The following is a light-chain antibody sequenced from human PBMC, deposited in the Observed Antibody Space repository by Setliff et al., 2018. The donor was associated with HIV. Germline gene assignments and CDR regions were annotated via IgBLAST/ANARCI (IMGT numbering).Light chain of an antibody. CDR3: QSYDNSLSGSGV. V-gene: IGLV1-40*01. CDR2: GNN. J-gene: IGLJ1*01. CDR1: SSNIGAGYD. Sequence: QSVLTQPPSVSGAPGQRVTISCTGSSSNIGAGYDVHWYQQLPGTAPKLLIYGNNNRPSGVPDRFSGPKSGTSASLAITGLQAEDEADYYCQSYDNSLSGSGVFGTGTKGTVL.